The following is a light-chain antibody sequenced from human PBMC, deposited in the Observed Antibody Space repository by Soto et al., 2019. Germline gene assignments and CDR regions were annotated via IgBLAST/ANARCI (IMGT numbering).Light chain of an antibody. J-gene: IGKJ3*01. CDR1: QGISSF. CDR2: AAS. Sequence: IQLDQSPFFPSASFGDRVTITCRASQGISSFLAWYQRHPGKAPKLLIYAASTLQSGVPSRFSGSGSGTEFTLTISSLQPEDFATYYCQHRDTFGPGTKVDI. CDR3: QHRDT. V-gene: IGKV1-9*01.